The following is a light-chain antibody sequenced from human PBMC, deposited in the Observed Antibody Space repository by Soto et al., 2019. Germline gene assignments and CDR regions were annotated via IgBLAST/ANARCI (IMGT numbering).Light chain of an antibody. Sequence: QSVLTQPPSASGTPGQRVTISCSGSSSNIGSNTVNWYQQLPGTAPKLLIYDNSKRPSGIPDRFSGSKSGTSATLDITGLQTGDEADYYCGTWDTSLSVVVFGGGTQLT. CDR2: DNS. CDR3: GTWDTSLSVVV. V-gene: IGLV1-44*01. J-gene: IGLJ2*01. CDR1: SSNIGSNT.